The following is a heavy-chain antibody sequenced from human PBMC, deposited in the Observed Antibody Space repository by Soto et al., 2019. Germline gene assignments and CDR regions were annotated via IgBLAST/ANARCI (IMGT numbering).Heavy chain of an antibody. CDR1: GSSVSSGSYY. V-gene: IGHV4-61*01. CDR3: ARERRANYYDSSGYEY. Sequence: SETLSLTCTVSGSSVSSGSYYWSWIRQPPGKGMEWIGYIYYSGSTNYNHSLKSRVTISVDTSKNQYSLKLSSLTAADTALYYFARERRANYYDSSGYEYCGQGTLVTVSS. J-gene: IGHJ4*02. CDR2: IYYSGST. D-gene: IGHD3-22*01.